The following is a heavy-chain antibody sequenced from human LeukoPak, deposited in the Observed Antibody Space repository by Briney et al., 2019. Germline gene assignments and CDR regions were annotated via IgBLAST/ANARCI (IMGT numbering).Heavy chain of an antibody. CDR2: ISYDGSNK. J-gene: IGHJ3*02. Sequence: GGSLRLSCAASGFTFSSYGMHWVRQAPGKGLEWVAVISYDGSNKYYADSVKGRFTISRDNSKNTLYLQMNSLRAEDTAVYYCAKDLSFSGYYYEDAFDIWGQGTMVTVSS. V-gene: IGHV3-30*18. D-gene: IGHD3-22*01. CDR1: GFTFSSYG. CDR3: AKDLSFSGYYYEDAFDI.